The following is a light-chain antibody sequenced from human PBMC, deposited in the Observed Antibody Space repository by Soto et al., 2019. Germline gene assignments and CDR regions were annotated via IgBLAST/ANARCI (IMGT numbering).Light chain of an antibody. CDR3: QQYGSSSWT. CDR2: AAS. Sequence: EILLTQSPSTLSSSPGERATLSCRASQSVSSSYLAWYRQKPGQAPRLLIYAASSRATGIPDRFSGSGSGTDFTLTIGRLEPEDFAVYYCQQYGSSSWTFGQGTKVDIK. V-gene: IGKV3-20*01. CDR1: QSVSSSY. J-gene: IGKJ1*01.